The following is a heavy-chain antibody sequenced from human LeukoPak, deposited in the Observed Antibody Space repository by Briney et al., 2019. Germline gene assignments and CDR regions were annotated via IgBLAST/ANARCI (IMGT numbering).Heavy chain of an antibody. CDR3: ARLSGQGRSAEGTDFQH. Sequence: GGSLRLSCTASGFTFSSYAMTWVRQAPGKGLEWVSAVSASGSGTYYGDSVKGRFTISRDNSKNTLNLQMNSLRAEDTAVYYCARLSGQGRSAEGTDFQHWGQGTLVTVSS. D-gene: IGHD2-15*01. J-gene: IGHJ1*01. CDR2: VSASGSGT. V-gene: IGHV3-23*01. CDR1: GFTFSSYA.